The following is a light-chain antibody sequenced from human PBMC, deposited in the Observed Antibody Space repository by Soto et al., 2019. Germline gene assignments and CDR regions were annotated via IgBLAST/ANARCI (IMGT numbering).Light chain of an antibody. Sequence: EIVMTQSPATLSVSPGERATLSCRASQSVSSNLAWYQQKPGQAPRLLIYGASTRATGIPARFSGSGSGTEFTLTISSLQSEDFAVYYCQQYNYSPLFGQGTKV. CDR2: GAS. J-gene: IGKJ1*01. CDR3: QQYNYSPL. CDR1: QSVSSN. V-gene: IGKV3-15*01.